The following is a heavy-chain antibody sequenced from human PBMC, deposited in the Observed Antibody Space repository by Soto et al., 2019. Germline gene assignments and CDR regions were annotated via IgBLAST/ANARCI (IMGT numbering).Heavy chain of an antibody. CDR1: GFTFSSYA. D-gene: IGHD3-22*01. J-gene: IGHJ4*02. V-gene: IGHV3-64D*06. CDR2: ISTNGGST. CDR3: VKGEYYYDSSGYYPFGY. Sequence: GGSLRLSCSASGFTFSSYAMHWVRQAPGKGLEYVSSISTNGGSTHYADSVKGRFTISRDNSKNTQYLQMSSLRADDTAVYYCVKGEYYYDSSGYYPFGYWGQGTLVTVPQ.